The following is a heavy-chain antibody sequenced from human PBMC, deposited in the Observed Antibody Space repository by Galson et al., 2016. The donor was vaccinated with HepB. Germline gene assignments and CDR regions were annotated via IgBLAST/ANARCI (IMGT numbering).Heavy chain of an antibody. CDR3: ARIGSNHNFDY. V-gene: IGHV1-2*06. Sequence: SVKVSCKASGSTFTVYYMHWVRQAPGQGLEWMGRINPNSGDTNFAQNFQGRVTMTRDTSISTAYMELSRLRSDDTAVYYCARIGSNHNFDYWGQGTLVTVSS. CDR1: GSTFTVYY. CDR2: INPNSGDT. J-gene: IGHJ4*02. D-gene: IGHD2-15*01.